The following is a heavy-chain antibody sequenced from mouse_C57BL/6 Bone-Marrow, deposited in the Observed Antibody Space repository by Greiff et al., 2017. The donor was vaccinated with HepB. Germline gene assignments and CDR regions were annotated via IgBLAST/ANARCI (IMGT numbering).Heavy chain of an antibody. CDR2: IFPGSGST. V-gene: IGHV1-75*01. J-gene: IGHJ3*01. CDR3: ARRGYYGSSYWFAY. Sequence: QVQLQQSGPELVKPGASVKISCKASGYTFTDYYINWVKQRPGQGLEWIGWIFPGSGSTYYNEKFKGKATLTVDKSSSTAYMLLSSLTSEDSAVYFCARRGYYGSSYWFAYWGQGTLVTVSA. D-gene: IGHD1-1*01. CDR1: GYTFTDYY.